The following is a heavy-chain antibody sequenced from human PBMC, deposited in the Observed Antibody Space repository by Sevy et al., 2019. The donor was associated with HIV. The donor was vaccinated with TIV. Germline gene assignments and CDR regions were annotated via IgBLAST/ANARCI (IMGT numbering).Heavy chain of an antibody. CDR1: GFTFNNHA. J-gene: IGHJ4*02. V-gene: IGHV3-23*01. Sequence: GGSLRLSCAVSGFTFNNHAMTWVRQAPAKGLEWVSGISDSGSDTYYAASEKRRFTISRDNSKNTLYLQMNNLRAEDTALYYCASGNGLFWGQGTLVTVSS. D-gene: IGHD1-1*01. CDR2: ISDSGSDT. CDR3: ASGNGLF.